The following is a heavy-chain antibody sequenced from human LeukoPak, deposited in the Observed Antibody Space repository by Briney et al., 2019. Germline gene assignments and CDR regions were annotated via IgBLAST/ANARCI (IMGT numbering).Heavy chain of an antibody. D-gene: IGHD2-21*01. CDR1: RGSISSSSYN. CDR3: ARDRAISAWFGP. CDR2: IYYSGST. Sequence: SETLSLTCTVSRGSISSSSYNWGWIHQPPGKGLDWIGSIYYSGSTYYNPSLKSRVTISVDTSKNQFSLKLSSVTAADTAVYYCARDRAISAWFGPWGQRTLVTVSS. V-gene: IGHV4-39*07. J-gene: IGHJ5*02.